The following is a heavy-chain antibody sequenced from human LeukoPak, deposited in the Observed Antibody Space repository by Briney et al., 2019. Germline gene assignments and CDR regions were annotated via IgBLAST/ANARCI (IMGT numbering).Heavy chain of an antibody. CDR3: ARSYGSGWYFSDY. J-gene: IGHJ4*02. CDR1: GFTFSSYW. V-gene: IGHV3-7*01. CDR2: IKQDGSEK. D-gene: IGHD6-19*01. Sequence: PGGSLRLSCAASGFTFSSYWMSWVRQAPGKGLEWVANIKQDGSEKYYVDSVKGRFTISRDNAKNSLYLQMTSLRAEDTAVYYCARSYGSGWYFSDYRGQGTLVTVSS.